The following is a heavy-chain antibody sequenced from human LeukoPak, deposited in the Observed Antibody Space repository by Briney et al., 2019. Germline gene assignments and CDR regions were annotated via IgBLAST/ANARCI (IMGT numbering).Heavy chain of an antibody. CDR3: ARRFSGSYYDYFDY. CDR2: IYYSGST. J-gene: IGHJ4*02. D-gene: IGHD1-26*01. Sequence: SETLSLTCTVSGASISSSSYDWGWIRQPPGKGLEWFGSIYYSGSTYYNPSLKSPFTISVDTSKNQFSLKLSSVTAADTAVYYCARRFSGSYYDYFDYWGQGTLVTVSS. V-gene: IGHV4-39*01. CDR1: GASISSSSYD.